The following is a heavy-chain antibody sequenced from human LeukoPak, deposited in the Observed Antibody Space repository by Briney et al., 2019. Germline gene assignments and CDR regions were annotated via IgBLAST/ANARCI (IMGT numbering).Heavy chain of an antibody. V-gene: IGHV1-58*02. CDR2: IVVGSGNT. D-gene: IGHD6-19*01. Sequence: ASVKVSCKASGFTFTSSAMQWVRQARGQRLEWIGWIVVGSGNTNYAQKFQERVTITRDMSTSTAYMELSSLRSEDTAVYYCAADPSGSYSSGWLFYFYGMDGWGQGTTVTVSS. J-gene: IGHJ6*02. CDR1: GFTFTSSA. CDR3: AADPSGSYSSGWLFYFYGMDG.